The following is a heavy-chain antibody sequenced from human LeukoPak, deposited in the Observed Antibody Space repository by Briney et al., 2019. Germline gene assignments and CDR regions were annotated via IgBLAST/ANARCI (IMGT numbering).Heavy chain of an antibody. Sequence: GGSLRLSCAASGFTFSSYSMNWVRQAPGKGLEWVSYISSSSNTIYYADSVKGRFTISRDNAKNSLYLQMNSLRAEDTAVYYCAKSSSSYYDSSGYLDYWGQGTLVTVSS. CDR1: GFTFSSYS. CDR3: AKSSSSYYDSSGYLDY. J-gene: IGHJ4*02. CDR2: ISSSSNTI. V-gene: IGHV3-48*01. D-gene: IGHD3-22*01.